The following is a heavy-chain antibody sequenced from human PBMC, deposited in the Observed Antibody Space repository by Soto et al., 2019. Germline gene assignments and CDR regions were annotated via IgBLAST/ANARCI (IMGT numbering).Heavy chain of an antibody. J-gene: IGHJ5*02. CDR2: INSDGSST. V-gene: IGHV3-74*01. Sequence: EVQLVESGGGLVQPGGSLRLSCAASGFTFSSYWMHWVRQAPGKGLVWVSRINSDGSSTSYADSVKGRFTISRDNAKNTLYLQMNSLRAEDTAVYYCAGVSSSWYEASWFDPWGQGTLVTVSS. CDR3: AGVSSSWYEASWFDP. CDR1: GFTFSSYW. D-gene: IGHD6-13*01.